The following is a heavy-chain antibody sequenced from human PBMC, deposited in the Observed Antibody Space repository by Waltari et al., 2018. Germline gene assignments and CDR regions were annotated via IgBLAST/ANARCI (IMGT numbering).Heavy chain of an antibody. Sequence: EVQLVESGGGLVQPGGSLRLSCSASGFTVSSNYMSWVRQAPGKGREWVSVIYSGGRTYNADSVKGRFTSSRDNAKNSLYLQMNNLRVEDTAIYYCARAYHWGQGTLVTVSS. V-gene: IGHV3-66*01. CDR2: IYSGGRT. CDR1: GFTVSSNY. J-gene: IGHJ5*02. CDR3: ARAYH.